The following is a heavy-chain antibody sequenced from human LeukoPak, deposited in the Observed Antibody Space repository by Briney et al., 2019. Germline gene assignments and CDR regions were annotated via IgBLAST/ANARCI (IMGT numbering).Heavy chain of an antibody. CDR1: GFTFSSYA. J-gene: IGHJ1*01. D-gene: IGHD6-25*01. CDR3: ASSRRPVQYFQH. Sequence: GGSLRLSCAASGFTFSSYAMHWVRQAPGKGLEWVAVISYDGSNKYYADSVKGRFTISRDNSKNTLYLQMNSLRAEDTAVYYCASSRRPVQYFQHWGQGTLVTVSS. V-gene: IGHV3-30-3*01. CDR2: ISYDGSNK.